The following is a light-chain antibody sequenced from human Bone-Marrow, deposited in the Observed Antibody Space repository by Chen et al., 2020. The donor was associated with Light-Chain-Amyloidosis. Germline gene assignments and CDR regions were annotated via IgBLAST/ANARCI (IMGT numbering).Light chain of an antibody. CDR2: DAS. J-gene: IGKJ3*01. V-gene: IGKV3-11*01. CDR3: QQRTNWQFT. CDR1: QSVSSN. Sequence: EIVLTQSPATLSLSPGERATLSCRASQSVSSNLAWYQQKPGQTPRLLIYDASSRATGIPARFSGSGSGTDFTLTSSSLEPEDFAVYYCQQRTNWQFTFGPGTKVDIK.